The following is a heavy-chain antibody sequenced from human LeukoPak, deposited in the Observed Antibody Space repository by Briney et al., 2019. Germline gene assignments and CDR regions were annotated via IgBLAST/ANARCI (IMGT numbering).Heavy chain of an antibody. CDR2: ISSSSSSYI. CDR3: ARDTGAYYDSGGLDY. D-gene: IGHD3-22*01. CDR1: GFTFSSYS. V-gene: IGHV3-21*01. Sequence: GGSLRLSCAASGFTFSSYSMNWVRQAPGKGLEWVSSISSSSSSYIYYADSVKGRFTISRDNAKNSLYLQMNSLGAEDTAVYYCARDTGAYYDSGGLDYWGQGTLVTVSS. J-gene: IGHJ4*02.